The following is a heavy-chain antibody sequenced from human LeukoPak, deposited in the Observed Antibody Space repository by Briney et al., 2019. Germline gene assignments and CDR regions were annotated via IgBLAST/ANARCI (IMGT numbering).Heavy chain of an antibody. V-gene: IGHV4-39*01. CDR2: IYYSGST. CDR3: ARHPSRGLISGTTHWFDP. D-gene: IGHD1-7*01. J-gene: IGHJ5*02. CDR1: GGSISSSSYY. Sequence: PSETLSLTCTVSGGSISSSSYYWGWIRQPPGMGLEGIGSIYYSGSTYYNPSLKRRRTISVEPSKNQSSLKLSSVTAADTAVYYCARHPSRGLISGTTHWFDPWGQGTLVTVSS.